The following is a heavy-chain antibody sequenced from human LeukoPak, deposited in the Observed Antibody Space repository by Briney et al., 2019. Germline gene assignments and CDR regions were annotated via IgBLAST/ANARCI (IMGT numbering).Heavy chain of an antibody. CDR3: AKVRDRLSSFYPAA. CDR1: GYSFTDYY. V-gene: IGHV1-2*02. Sequence: ASVKVSCKASGYSFTDYYIHWVRQAPGQGLEWMGWINPHSGGRNLAQKFQGRVTMTRDTSITTAYLELSGRTSDDTAMYYCAKVRDRLSSFYPAAWGQGTLVSVSS. CDR2: INPHSGGR. J-gene: IGHJ4*02. D-gene: IGHD6-13*01.